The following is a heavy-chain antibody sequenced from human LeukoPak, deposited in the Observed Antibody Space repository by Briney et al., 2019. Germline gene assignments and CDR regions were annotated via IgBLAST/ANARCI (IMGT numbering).Heavy chain of an antibody. D-gene: IGHD1-7*01. J-gene: IGHJ4*02. CDR1: GFTFSSYG. CDR2: IWYDGSNK. V-gene: IGHV3-33*01. Sequence: PGGSLRLSCAASGFTFSSYGMHWVRQAPGKGLEWVAVIWYDGSNKYYADSVKGRFTISRDNSKNTLYLQMNSLRAEDTAVYYCGRDRTVELLVDYIFDYWGQGTLVTVSS. CDR3: GRDRTVELLVDYIFDY.